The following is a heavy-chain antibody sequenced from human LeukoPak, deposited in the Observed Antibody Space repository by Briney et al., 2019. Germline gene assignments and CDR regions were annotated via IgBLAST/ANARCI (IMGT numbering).Heavy chain of an antibody. CDR1: GFTFSSYW. CDR3: VGELATGY. J-gene: IGHJ4*02. Sequence: GGPVRLSCAASGFTFSSYWMHWVRQAPGKGLVWVSRINSAGSTITYADSVKGRFTISRDNAKNTLYLQMNSLRAEDTAVYYCVGELATGYWGQGTLVIVSS. D-gene: IGHD1-1*01. CDR2: INSAGSTI. V-gene: IGHV3-74*01.